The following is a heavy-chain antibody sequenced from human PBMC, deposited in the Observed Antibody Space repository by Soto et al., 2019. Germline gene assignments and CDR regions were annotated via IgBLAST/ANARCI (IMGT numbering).Heavy chain of an antibody. V-gene: IGHV4-31*03. J-gene: IGHJ4*02. CDR3: ARGNVVVTTNTLFDS. D-gene: IGHD2-21*02. Sequence: PSETLSLTCTVSGGSISSGGYYWSWIRQHPGKGLEWIGYIYYSGSTYYNPSLESRVTISVDTSKNQFSLKLSSVTAADTAVYYCARGNVVVTTNTLFDSWGQGTLVTVSS. CDR1: GGSISSGGYY. CDR2: IYYSGST.